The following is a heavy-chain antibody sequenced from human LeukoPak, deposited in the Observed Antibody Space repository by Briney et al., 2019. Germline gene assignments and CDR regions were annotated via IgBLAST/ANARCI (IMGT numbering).Heavy chain of an antibody. J-gene: IGHJ4*02. CDR2: IYYSGST. Sequence: SETLSLTCTVSGGSVSSGSYYWSWIRQPPGKGLEWIGYIYYSGSTNYNPSLKSRVTISVDTSKNQLSLKLTSVTAADTAVYYCARDRGDITPTTVFDYWGQGTLVTVSS. V-gene: IGHV4-61*01. D-gene: IGHD2-15*01. CDR1: GGSVSSGSYY. CDR3: ARDRGDITPTTVFDY.